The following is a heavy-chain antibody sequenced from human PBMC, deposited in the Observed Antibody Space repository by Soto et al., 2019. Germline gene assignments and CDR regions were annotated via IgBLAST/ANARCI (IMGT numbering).Heavy chain of an antibody. D-gene: IGHD5-12*01. CDR3: VRAARYSGNDYVYYYGMEV. CDR1: GFTFSSHG. Sequence: QVQVVESGGGVVQPGRSLRLSCAASGFTFSSHGMHWVRQAPGKGLEWVALVWYDGRNKDYADSVKGRFTISRDNSKNTLYLQMNSLRDEDTAVYYCVRAARYSGNDYVYYYGMEVWGQGTTVTVSS. CDR2: VWYDGRNK. V-gene: IGHV3-33*01. J-gene: IGHJ6*02.